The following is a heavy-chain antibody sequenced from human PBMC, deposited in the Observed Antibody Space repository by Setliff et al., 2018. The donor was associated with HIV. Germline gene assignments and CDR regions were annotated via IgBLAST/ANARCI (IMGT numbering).Heavy chain of an antibody. D-gene: IGHD1-26*01. CDR1: GGSISGFY. Sequence: PSETLSLTCTVSGGSISGFYWNWIRQSAGKGLQWIGRIYDSGSTKYNPSLKSRVTMSLDTSKNQFSLNLDSVTAADTAVFYCARGVPLLPPRNWGQGALVTVSS. CDR3: ARGVPLLPPRN. J-gene: IGHJ4*02. CDR2: IYDSGST. V-gene: IGHV4-4*07.